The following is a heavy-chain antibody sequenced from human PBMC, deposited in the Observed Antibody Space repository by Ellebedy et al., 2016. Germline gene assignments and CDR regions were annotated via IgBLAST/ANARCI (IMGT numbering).Heavy chain of an antibody. Sequence: GGSLRLXXAASGFTFSSYWMSWVRQAPGKGLEWVANIKQDGSEKYYVDSVKGRFTISRDNAKNSLYLQMNSLRAEDTAVYYCARDSSIAVAFDYWGQGTLVTVSS. V-gene: IGHV3-7*01. CDR1: GFTFSSYW. CDR2: IKQDGSEK. CDR3: ARDSSIAVAFDY. J-gene: IGHJ4*02. D-gene: IGHD6-19*01.